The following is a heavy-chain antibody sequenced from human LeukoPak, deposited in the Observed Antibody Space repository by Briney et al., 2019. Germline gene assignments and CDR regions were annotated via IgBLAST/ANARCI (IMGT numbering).Heavy chain of an antibody. CDR2: ISSSSSYI. Sequence: PGGSLRLSCAASGFTFSSYSMNWVRQAPGKGLEWVSSISSSSSYIYYADSVKGRFTISRDNAKNSLYLQMSSLRAEDTAVYYCARDRDYYYGSGSYPFDYWGQGTLVTVSS. CDR1: GFTFSSYS. CDR3: ARDRDYYYGSGSYPFDY. J-gene: IGHJ4*02. V-gene: IGHV3-21*01. D-gene: IGHD3-10*01.